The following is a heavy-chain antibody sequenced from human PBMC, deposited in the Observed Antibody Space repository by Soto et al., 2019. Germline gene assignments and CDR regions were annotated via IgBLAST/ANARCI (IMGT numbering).Heavy chain of an antibody. CDR2: IKQDGSEE. CDR3: ARIAASGRGWDV. Sequence: EVQLVESGGGLVQPGGSLRLSGVDSGFTFSSYWMSWVRQARVKGLEWVGNIKQDGSEENYVDSVKGRFTISRDNAKNSMYLQMISLRAEDTAVYYCARIAASGRGWDVWGQGTTVVVSS. CDR1: GFTFSSYW. V-gene: IGHV3-7*01. J-gene: IGHJ6*02. D-gene: IGHD6-13*01.